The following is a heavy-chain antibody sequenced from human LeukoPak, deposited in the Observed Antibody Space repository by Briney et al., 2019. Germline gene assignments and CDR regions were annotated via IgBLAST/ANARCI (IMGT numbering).Heavy chain of an antibody. CDR2: IYHSGST. CDR3: ARFDYYGSGSYYSSSGWFDP. J-gene: IGHJ5*02. Sequence: PSETLSLTCTVSGYSISSGYYWGWIRQPSGKGLEWIGSIYHSGSTYYNPSLKSRVTISVDTSKNQFSLKLSSVTAADTAVYYCARFDYYGSGSYYSSSGWFDPWGQGTLVTVSS. V-gene: IGHV4-38-2*02. CDR1: GYSISSGYY. D-gene: IGHD3-10*01.